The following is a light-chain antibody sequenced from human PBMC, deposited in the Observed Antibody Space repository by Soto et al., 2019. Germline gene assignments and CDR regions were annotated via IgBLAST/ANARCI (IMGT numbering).Light chain of an antibody. V-gene: IGLV2-8*01. CDR1: SSDVGGYNY. Sequence: QSALTQPPSASGSPGQSVTISCTGTSSDVGGYNYVSWYQQHPGKAPKLMIYEVSKRPSGVPDRFSGSKSGNTASLTVSGLXXEXEADYYCSSYAGSLYVFGTGTKVTVL. CDR3: SSYAGSLYV. J-gene: IGLJ1*01. CDR2: EVS.